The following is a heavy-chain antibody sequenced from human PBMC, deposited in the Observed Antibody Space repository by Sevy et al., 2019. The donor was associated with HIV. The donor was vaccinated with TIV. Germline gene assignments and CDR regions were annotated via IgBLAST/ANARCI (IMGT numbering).Heavy chain of an antibody. D-gene: IGHD4-17*01. CDR2: IRYDGSNK. Sequence: GGSLRLSCAASGFTLSSYGMHWVRQAPGKGLEWVAFIRYDGSNKYYADSVKGRFTISRDNSKNTLYLQMNSLRAEDTAVYYCARPWTTVVEYYFDYWGQGTLVTVSS. V-gene: IGHV3-30*02. CDR3: ARPWTTVVEYYFDY. J-gene: IGHJ4*02. CDR1: GFTLSSYG.